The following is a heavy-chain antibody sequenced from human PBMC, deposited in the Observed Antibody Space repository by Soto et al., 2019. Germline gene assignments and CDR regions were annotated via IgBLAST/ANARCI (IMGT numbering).Heavy chain of an antibody. CDR1: GGSISTGGYY. D-gene: IGHD1-26*01. CDR3: ATVRWELHDAFDI. CDR2: IYHSGMT. V-gene: IGHV4-31*03. Sequence: QVQLQESGPGLVKPSQTLSLTCTVSGGSISTGGYYWSWISQHPGRGLEWIGYIYHSGMTFSNPSLPSRVAISIDPSKNQFSLKLSSVTAADTAVYYCATVRWELHDAFDIWGQGTMVSVSS. J-gene: IGHJ3*02.